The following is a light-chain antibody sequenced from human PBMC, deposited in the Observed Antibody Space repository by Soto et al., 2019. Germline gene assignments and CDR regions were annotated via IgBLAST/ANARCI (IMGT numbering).Light chain of an antibody. V-gene: IGLV1-47*01. CDR1: SSNIGSNY. J-gene: IGLJ2*01. Sequence: QAVVTQPPSASGTPGQRVTISCSGSSSNIGSNYVYWYQQLPGTAPKLLIYRNNQRPSGVPDRFSCSKSGTSASLAISGARSEDEADYYCAAWDDSLSGPVFGGGTKLTVL. CDR3: AAWDDSLSGPV. CDR2: RNN.